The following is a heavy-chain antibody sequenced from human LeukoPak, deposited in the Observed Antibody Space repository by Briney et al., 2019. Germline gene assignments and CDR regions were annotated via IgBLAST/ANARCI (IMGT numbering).Heavy chain of an antibody. CDR3: ARGGYYQLLDY. D-gene: IGHD2-2*01. J-gene: IGHJ4*02. CDR2: INHSGST. CDR1: GGSFSGYY. Sequence: PSETLSLTCAVYGGSFSGYYWSWIRQPPGKGLEWIGEINHSGSTNYNPSLKSRVIISVDTSKNQFSLKLSSVTAADTAVYYCARGGYYQLLDYWGQGTLVTVSS. V-gene: IGHV4-34*01.